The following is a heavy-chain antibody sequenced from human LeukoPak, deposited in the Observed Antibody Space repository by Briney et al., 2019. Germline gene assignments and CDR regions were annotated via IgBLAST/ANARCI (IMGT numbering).Heavy chain of an antibody. CDR2: IRWNSGSI. J-gene: IGHJ4*02. D-gene: IGHD6-13*01. CDR3: AKGGHSGIAAAGTRFDY. V-gene: IGHV3-9*01. CDR1: GFTFDNYA. Sequence: HPGRSLRLSCAASGFTFDNYAMHWVRQAPGKGLEWVSGIRWNSGSIGYADSVKGRFTISRDNAKNSLYLQMNSLRAEDTALYYCAKGGHSGIAAAGTRFDYWGQGTLVTVSS.